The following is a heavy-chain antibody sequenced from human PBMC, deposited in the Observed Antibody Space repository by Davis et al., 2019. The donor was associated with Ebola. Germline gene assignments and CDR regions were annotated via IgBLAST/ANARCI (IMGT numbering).Heavy chain of an antibody. CDR1: GYTFTSYW. J-gene: IGHJ4*02. D-gene: IGHD3-10*01. CDR3: ARVLWFGELDYFDY. CDR2: IDPSDSYT. V-gene: IGHV5-10-1*01. Sequence: KVSCKASGYTFTSYWISWVRQMPGKGLEWMGRIDPSDSYTNYSPSFQGHVTISADKSISTAYLQWSSLKASDTAMCYCARVLWFGELDYFDYWGQGTLVTVSS.